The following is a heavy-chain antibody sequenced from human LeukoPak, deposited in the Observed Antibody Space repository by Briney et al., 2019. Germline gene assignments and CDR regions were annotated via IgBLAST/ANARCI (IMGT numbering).Heavy chain of an antibody. CDR1: GFTFSLYG. Sequence: GGSLRLSCGTSGFTFSLYGMHWVRQAPGKGLEWVAFIQYDGSYKFYADSVQGRFTISRDNSKNTLFLHMNSLTTEDTAVYYCAKTSDQLLYPKFDFWGQGTLVTVSS. J-gene: IGHJ4*02. CDR2: IQYDGSYK. D-gene: IGHD2-2*02. CDR3: AKTSDQLLYPKFDF. V-gene: IGHV3-30*02.